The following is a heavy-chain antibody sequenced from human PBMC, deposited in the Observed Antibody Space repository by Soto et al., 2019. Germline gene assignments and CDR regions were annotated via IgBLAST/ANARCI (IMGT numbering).Heavy chain of an antibody. Sequence: QGQLVESGGGLVQPGGSLRLSCAASGYIFSDYYMTWIRQAPGKGLEWVSYISTSDTIISYADSVKGRFTISRDDAKNSLYLQMNSLRADDTAIYYCARAGGSGWSLDYWGQGTLVTVSS. D-gene: IGHD6-19*01. CDR3: ARAGGSGWSLDY. CDR2: ISTSDTII. V-gene: IGHV3-11*01. CDR1: GYIFSDYY. J-gene: IGHJ4*02.